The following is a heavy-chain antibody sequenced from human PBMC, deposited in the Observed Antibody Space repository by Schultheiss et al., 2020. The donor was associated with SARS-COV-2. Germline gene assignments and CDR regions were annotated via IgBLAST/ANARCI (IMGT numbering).Heavy chain of an antibody. CDR3: AKGYSSSWFFDY. V-gene: IGHV3-30*18. CDR1: GFTFSTYG. Sequence: GGSLRLSCAASGFTFSTYGMHWVRQAPGKGLEWVAVVSFDGRTKYYADSVKGRFTISRDNSKNTLYLQMNSLRAEDTAVYYCAKGYSSSWFFDYWGQGTLVTVSS. J-gene: IGHJ4*02. D-gene: IGHD6-13*01. CDR2: VSFDGRTK.